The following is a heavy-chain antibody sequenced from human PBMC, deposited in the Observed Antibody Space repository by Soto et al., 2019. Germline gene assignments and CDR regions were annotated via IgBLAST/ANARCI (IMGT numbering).Heavy chain of an antibody. CDR2: IYPGDSDT. Sequence: GESLKISCKGSGYSFTSYWIGWVRQMPGKGLEWMGIIYPGDSDTRYSPSFQGQVTISADKSISTAYLQWSSLKASDTAMYYCARLPEGYCGGDCYEAAFDIWGQGTMVTVSS. CDR3: ARLPEGYCGGDCYEAAFDI. J-gene: IGHJ3*02. CDR1: GYSFTSYW. D-gene: IGHD2-21*01. V-gene: IGHV5-51*01.